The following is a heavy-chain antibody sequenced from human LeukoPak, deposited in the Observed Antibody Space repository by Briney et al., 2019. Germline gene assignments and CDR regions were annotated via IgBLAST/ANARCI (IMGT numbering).Heavy chain of an antibody. J-gene: IGHJ3*02. V-gene: IGHV1-46*01. CDR2: INPSGGST. Sequence: ASVKVSCKASGYTFTSYYMHWVRQAPGQGLEWMGIINPSGGSTSYAQKFQGRVTMTRDTSTSTVYMELSSLRSEDTAVYYCARDTTRIAARPDTFDIWGQGTMVTVSS. D-gene: IGHD6-6*01. CDR3: ARDTTRIAARPDTFDI. CDR1: GYTFTSYY.